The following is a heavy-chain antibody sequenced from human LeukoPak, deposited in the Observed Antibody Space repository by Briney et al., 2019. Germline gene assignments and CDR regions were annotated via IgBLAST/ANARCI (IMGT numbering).Heavy chain of an antibody. J-gene: IGHJ5*02. Sequence: ASVKVSCKASGYTFTGYYMHWVRQAPGQGLEWMRWINPNSGGTNYAQKFQGRVTMTRDTSISTAYMELSRLRSDDTAVYYCARSYRSGSYWFDPWGQGTLVTVSS. CDR3: ARSYRSGSYWFDP. CDR1: GYTFTGYY. V-gene: IGHV1-2*02. D-gene: IGHD1-26*01. CDR2: INPNSGGT.